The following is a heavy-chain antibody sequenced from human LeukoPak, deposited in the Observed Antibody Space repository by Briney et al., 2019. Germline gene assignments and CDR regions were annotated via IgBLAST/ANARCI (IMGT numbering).Heavy chain of an antibody. D-gene: IGHD3-3*01. CDR1: GFTFSSYG. CDR3: ARGGYDLWSGYRIDY. CDR2: IWYDGSNK. J-gene: IGHJ4*02. V-gene: IGHV3-33*01. Sequence: GGSLRLSRAASGFTFSSYGMHWVRQAPGKGLEWVAAIWYDGSNKYYADSVKGRFTISRDTSKNTLYLQMNSLRAEDTAVYYCARGGYDLWSGYRIDYWGQGILVTVSS.